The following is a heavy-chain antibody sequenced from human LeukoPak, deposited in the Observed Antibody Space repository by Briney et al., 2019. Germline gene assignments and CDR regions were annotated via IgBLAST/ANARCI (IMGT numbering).Heavy chain of an antibody. CDR1: GGSISSYY. CDR3: ARAEGYGDYVGY. J-gene: IGHJ4*02. CDR2: IYYSGST. V-gene: IGHV4-59*01. Sequence: SETLSLTCTVSGGSISSYYWSWIRQPPGKGLEWIGYIYYSGSTNYNPSLKSRVTISVDTSKNQFSLKLSSVTAADTAVYYCARAEGYGDYVGYWGQGTLVTVSS. D-gene: IGHD4-17*01.